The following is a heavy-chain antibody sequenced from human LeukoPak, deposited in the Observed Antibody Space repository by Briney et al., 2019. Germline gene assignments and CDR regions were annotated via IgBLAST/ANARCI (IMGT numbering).Heavy chain of an antibody. D-gene: IGHD2-2*01. J-gene: IGHJ5*02. CDR2: IYHSGST. CDR3: ATDSCTSTTCPNWFDP. V-gene: IGHV4-39*07. CDR1: GGSISSSNYY. Sequence: PSETLSLTCTVSGGSISSSNYYWGWIRQPPGKGLEWIGEIYHSGSTNYNLSLKSRVTISVDKSKNQFSLKLNSVTAADTAVYYCATDSCTSTTCPNWFDPWGQGTLVTVSS.